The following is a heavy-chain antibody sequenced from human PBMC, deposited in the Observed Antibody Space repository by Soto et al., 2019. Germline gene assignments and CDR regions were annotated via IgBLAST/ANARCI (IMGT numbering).Heavy chain of an antibody. CDR1: GYSFTTYG. V-gene: IGHV1-18*01. J-gene: IGHJ6*02. Sequence: QVQLVQSGGEVKKPGASVKVSCKTSGYSFTTYGISWVRQDTGQGLECMGWISAYNGNTNYAQKLQDRVTMTTATSTSTAYMELSSLISDDTAVYYCAREGPAPYYYYGMDVWGHGSTVTVSS. CDR2: ISAYNGNT. CDR3: AREGPAPYYYYGMDV.